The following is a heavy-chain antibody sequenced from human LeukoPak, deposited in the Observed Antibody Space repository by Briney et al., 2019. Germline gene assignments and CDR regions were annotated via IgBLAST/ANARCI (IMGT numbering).Heavy chain of an antibody. Sequence: SETLSLTCAVYGGSFSGYYWSWIRQPPGKGLEWIGEINHSGSTNYNPSLKSRVTISVDTSKNQFSLKLSSVTAADTAVYYCARRRRVTMIVVVIMPGAFDIWGQGTMVTVSS. CDR2: INHSGST. CDR3: ARRRRVTMIVVVIMPGAFDI. CDR1: GGSFSGYY. D-gene: IGHD3-22*01. V-gene: IGHV4-34*01. J-gene: IGHJ3*02.